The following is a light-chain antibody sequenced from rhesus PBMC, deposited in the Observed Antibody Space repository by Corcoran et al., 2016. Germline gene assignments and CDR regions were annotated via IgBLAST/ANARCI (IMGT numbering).Light chain of an antibody. CDR1: QSISDW. J-gene: IGKJ3*01. Sequence: DIQMTQSPSSLSASVGDTVIIACRASQSISDWLAWFQQKPGKAPNLLIYKASTLQSGVPSRFSGSGSGTHFTLTISGLQSEDFATYYCQQYHSGPVTFGPGTKVDIK. V-gene: IGKV1-22*01. CDR3: QQYHSGPVT. CDR2: KAS.